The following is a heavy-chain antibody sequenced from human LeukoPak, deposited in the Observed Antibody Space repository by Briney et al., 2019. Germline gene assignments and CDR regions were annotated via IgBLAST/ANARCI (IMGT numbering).Heavy chain of an antibody. CDR2: IQQDGSNK. J-gene: IGHJ4*02. CDR3: AREVSRVDY. Sequence: GSLRLSCAASGFTFSTYWMSWVRQAPGKGLEWVANIQQDGSNKFYVDSVKGRFTISRDNAKNSLYLQMNSLRAEDTAVYYCAREVSRVDYWGQGTLVTVSS. D-gene: IGHD3-3*02. V-gene: IGHV3-7*01. CDR1: GFTFSTYW.